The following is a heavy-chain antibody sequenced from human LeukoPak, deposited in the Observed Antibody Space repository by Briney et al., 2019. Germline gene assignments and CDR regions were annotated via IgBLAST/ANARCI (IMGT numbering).Heavy chain of an antibody. V-gene: IGHV3-21*01. D-gene: IGHD4-23*01. CDR2: ISSSGSYI. J-gene: IGHJ4*02. CDR1: GFTFSSYS. CDR3: AKDLTTVVSRGDY. Sequence: PGGSLRLSCAASGFTFSSYSMNWVRQAPGKGLEWVSSISSSGSYIYYADSVKGRFTISRDNAKNSLYLQMNSLRAEDTAVYYCAKDLTTVVSRGDYWGQGTLVTVSS.